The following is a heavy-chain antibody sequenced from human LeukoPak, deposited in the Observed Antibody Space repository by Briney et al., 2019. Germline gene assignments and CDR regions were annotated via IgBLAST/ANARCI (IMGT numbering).Heavy chain of an antibody. CDR2: INHSGTT. V-gene: IGHV4-34*01. Sequence: SETLSLTCAVYGGSFSGYYWCWIRQPPGKGLEWIGKINHSGTTKYNPPLKSRVTISVDTSKNQFSLKLSSVTAADTAVYYCARVVAARPYYYYMDVWGKGTTVTVSS. J-gene: IGHJ6*03. CDR1: GGSFSGYY. CDR3: ARVVAARPYYYYMDV. D-gene: IGHD6-6*01.